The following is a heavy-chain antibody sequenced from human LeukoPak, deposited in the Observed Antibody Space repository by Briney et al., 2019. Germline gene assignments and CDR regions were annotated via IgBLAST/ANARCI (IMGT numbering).Heavy chain of an antibody. V-gene: IGHV4-30-4*08. CDR2: IYYSGST. Sequence: SETLSLTCTVSGGSISSGDYYWSWIRQPPGKGLEWIGYIYYSGSTYYNPSLKTRVNISVDTYTNQFSLKLSSVTAADTAVYYCARAHYYGSGSYYPPDYWGQGTLVTVSS. D-gene: IGHD3-10*01. CDR3: ARAHYYGSGSYYPPDY. J-gene: IGHJ4*02. CDR1: GGSISSGDYY.